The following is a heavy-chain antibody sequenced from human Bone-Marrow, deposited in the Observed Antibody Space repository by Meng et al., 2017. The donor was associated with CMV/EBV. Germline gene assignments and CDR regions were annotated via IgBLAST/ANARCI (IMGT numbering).Heavy chain of an antibody. CDR3: ARDEAQRASYYYYYGMDV. Sequence: GESLKISCAASGFTFSSYAMHWVRQAPGKGLEWVAVISYDGSNKYYADSVKGRFTISRDNSKNTLYLQMNSLRAEDTAVYYCARDEAQRASYYYYYGMDVWGQGTTVTASS. V-gene: IGHV3-30*04. CDR2: ISYDGSNK. J-gene: IGHJ6*02. CDR1: GFTFSSYA.